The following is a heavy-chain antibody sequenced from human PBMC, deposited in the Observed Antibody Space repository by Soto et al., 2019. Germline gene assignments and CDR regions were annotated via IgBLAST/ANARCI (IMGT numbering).Heavy chain of an antibody. CDR2: ISPNSGDT. Sequence: QVQLVQSGAEVKKPGASVKVSCKASGYTFTGYYIHWVRQAPGQGLEWMGWISPNSGDTKCAQKFQGRVAMTRDTAISTAYMELGSLMSDDTAVYYWARALKSGGGYWGQGTLVTVSS. D-gene: IGHD3-10*01. CDR1: GYTFTGYY. V-gene: IGHV1-2*02. CDR3: ARALKSGGGY. J-gene: IGHJ4*02.